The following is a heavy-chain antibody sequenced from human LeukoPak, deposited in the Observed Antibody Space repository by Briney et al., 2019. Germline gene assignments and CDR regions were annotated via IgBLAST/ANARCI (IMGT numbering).Heavy chain of an antibody. CDR1: GFTFTSFA. CDR3: ARGIGRASQYYYMDV. D-gene: IGHD2-21*01. V-gene: IGHV3-23*01. J-gene: IGHJ6*03. Sequence: GGTLRLSCAASGFTFTSFAMSWVRQAPGKGLEWVSTISRSGVATYYANSVKGRFTISRDNSKNTVYVQMNSLRAEDTAVYYCARGIGRASQYYYMDVWGKGTTVTISS. CDR2: ISRSGVAT.